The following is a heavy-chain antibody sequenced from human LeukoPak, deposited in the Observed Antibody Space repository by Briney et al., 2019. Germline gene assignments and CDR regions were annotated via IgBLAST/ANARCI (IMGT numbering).Heavy chain of an antibody. Sequence: PSETLSLTCAVYGGSFSGYYWSWIHQPPGKGLEWIGEINHSGSTNYNPSLKSRVTISVDTSKNQFSLKLSSVTAADTAVYYCARGFSYDPIRLYYYGMDVWGQGTTVTVSS. CDR1: GGSFSGYY. D-gene: IGHD3-3*01. J-gene: IGHJ6*02. CDR2: INHSGST. CDR3: ARGFSYDPIRLYYYGMDV. V-gene: IGHV4-34*01.